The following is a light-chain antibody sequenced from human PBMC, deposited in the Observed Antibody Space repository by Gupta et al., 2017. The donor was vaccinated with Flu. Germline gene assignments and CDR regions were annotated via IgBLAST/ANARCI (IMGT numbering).Light chain of an antibody. CDR2: SNN. CDR1: SSNIGSNT. J-gene: IGLJ3*02. V-gene: IGLV1-44*01. Sequence: QSVLTHPPSPSGPPAQRVTISCSGSSSNIGSNTVNWYQPLPGTAPKLLIYSNNQRPSGVPDRFSGSKSGTSASLAISGLQSEDEADYYCAAWDNSLNGWVFGGGTKLTVL. CDR3: AAWDNSLNGWV.